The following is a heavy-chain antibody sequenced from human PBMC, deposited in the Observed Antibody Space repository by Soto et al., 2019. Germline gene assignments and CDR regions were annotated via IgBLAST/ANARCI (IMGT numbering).Heavy chain of an antibody. CDR1: GYTFGNHW. V-gene: IGHV3-74*01. J-gene: IGHJ4*02. CDR2: MNSDGGII. CDR3: ATAEVDY. Sequence: QSGGSLRLSCAVAGYTFGNHWMHWVRQAPGKGLEWVSRMNSDGGIINYADSVKGRFTVSRDNARNTLYLQMNSLRVEDTAVYYCATAEVDYWGPGTLVTVSS.